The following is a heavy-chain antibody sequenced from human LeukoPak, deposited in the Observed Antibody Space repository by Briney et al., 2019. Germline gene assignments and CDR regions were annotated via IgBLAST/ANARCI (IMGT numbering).Heavy chain of an antibody. CDR1: GYTFTGYY. V-gene: IGHV1-2*02. CDR2: INPNTGAT. Sequence: ASVKVSCKPSGYTFTGYYLHWVRQAPGQALEWMGWINPNTGATIYAQKFQGRVTMSRDTSSSTAYMDLSYLRSDDTAVYFCARDRVGSGWPRPFYFEFWGQGTLVTVS. D-gene: IGHD6-19*01. J-gene: IGHJ4*02. CDR3: ARDRVGSGWPRPFYFEF.